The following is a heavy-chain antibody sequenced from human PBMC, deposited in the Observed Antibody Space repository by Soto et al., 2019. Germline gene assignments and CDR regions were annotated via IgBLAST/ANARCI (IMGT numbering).Heavy chain of an antibody. CDR2: IYYSGST. J-gene: IGHJ5*02. Sequence: SDTLSLTWTFSGFSVSSGSCYSSWIRQPPGKGLEWIGYIYYSGSTNYNPSLKSRVTISVDTSKNQFSLKLSSVTAADTVVYYCARVRSTSWVWFDPWGQGTLVNVS. V-gene: IGHV4-61*01. D-gene: IGHD2-2*01. CDR3: ARVRSTSWVWFDP. CDR1: GFSVSSGSCY.